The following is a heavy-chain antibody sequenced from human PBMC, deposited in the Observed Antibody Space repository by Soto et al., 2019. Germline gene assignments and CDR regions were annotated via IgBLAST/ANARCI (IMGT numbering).Heavy chain of an antibody. V-gene: IGHV3-30-3*01. Sequence: PGGSLRLSCAASGFTFSSYAMHWVRQTPGKGLEWVAVISYDGSNKYYADSVKGRFTISRDNSKNTLYLQMNSLRAEDTAVYYCARDIGSGWYVDGMDVWGQGTTVTVSS. J-gene: IGHJ6*02. CDR2: ISYDGSNK. CDR3: ARDIGSGWYVDGMDV. CDR1: GFTFSSYA. D-gene: IGHD6-19*01.